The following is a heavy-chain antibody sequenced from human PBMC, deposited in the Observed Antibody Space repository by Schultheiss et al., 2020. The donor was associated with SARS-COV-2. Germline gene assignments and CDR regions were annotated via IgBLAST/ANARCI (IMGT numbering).Heavy chain of an antibody. D-gene: IGHD1-26*01. Sequence: GGSLRLSCAASGFTFSSYGMHWVRQAPGKGLEWVAVIWYDGSNKYYADSVKGRFTISRDNSKNTLYLQMSSLRAEDTALYYCANGVGATTPPCGYWGQGTLVTVSS. CDR2: IWYDGSNK. CDR1: GFTFSSYG. V-gene: IGHV3-30*02. CDR3: ANGVGATTPPCGY. J-gene: IGHJ4*02.